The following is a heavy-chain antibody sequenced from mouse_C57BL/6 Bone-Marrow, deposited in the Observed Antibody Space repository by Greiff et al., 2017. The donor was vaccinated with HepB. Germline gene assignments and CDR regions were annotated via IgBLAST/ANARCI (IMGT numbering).Heavy chain of an antibody. CDR2: IHPNSGST. V-gene: IGHV1-64*01. D-gene: IGHD5-1*01. CDR1: GYTFTSYW. Sequence: QVQLQQPGAELVKPGASVKLSCKASGYTFTSYWMHWVKQRPGQGLEWIGMIHPNSGSTNYNEKLKGKATLTADKSSSTAYMELRSLTSEDSAVYFCARRSTPYFDYWGQGTTLTVSS. J-gene: IGHJ2*01. CDR3: ARRSTPYFDY.